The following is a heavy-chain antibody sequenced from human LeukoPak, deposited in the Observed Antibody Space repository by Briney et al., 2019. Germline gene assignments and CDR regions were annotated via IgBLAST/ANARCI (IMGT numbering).Heavy chain of an antibody. Sequence: GASVKVSCKASGYTFTRYYMHWARQAPGQGLEWMGRINPNSGGTNYAQKFQGRVTMTRDTSISTAYMELSRLRSDDTAVYYCARDRGYSYGYDPDYWGQGTLVTVSS. D-gene: IGHD5-18*01. J-gene: IGHJ4*02. CDR1: GYTFTRYY. CDR2: INPNSGGT. V-gene: IGHV1-2*06. CDR3: ARDRGYSYGYDPDY.